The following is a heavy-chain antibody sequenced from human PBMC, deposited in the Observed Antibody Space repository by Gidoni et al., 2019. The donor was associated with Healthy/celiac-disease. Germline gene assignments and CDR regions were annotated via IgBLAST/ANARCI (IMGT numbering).Heavy chain of an antibody. CDR1: GFTFSSYA. J-gene: IGHJ4*02. CDR2: ISGSGGST. V-gene: IGHV3-23*01. Sequence: EVQLLESGGGLVQPGGSLRLSCAASGFTFSSYAMSWVRQAPGKGLEWVSAISGSGGSTYYADSVKGRFTISRDNSKNTLYLQMNSLRAEDTAVYYCAKAYYDSSGYPPAPDYWGQGTLVTVSS. CDR3: AKAYYDSSGYPPAPDY. D-gene: IGHD3-22*01.